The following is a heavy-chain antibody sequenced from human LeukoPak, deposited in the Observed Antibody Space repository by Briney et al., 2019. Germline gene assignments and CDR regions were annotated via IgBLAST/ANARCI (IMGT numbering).Heavy chain of an antibody. D-gene: IGHD2-2*01. CDR3: AKDLSTREYCSSTSCFPGPPHFDY. CDR2: IKQDGSEK. J-gene: IGHJ4*02. CDR1: GFTFSSYW. Sequence: GGSLRLSCAASGFTFSSYWMSWVRQAPGKGLEWVANIKQDGSEKYYVDSVKGRFTISRDNAKNSLYLQMNSLRAEDTAVYYCAKDLSTREYCSSTSCFPGPPHFDYWGQGTLVTVSS. V-gene: IGHV3-7*01.